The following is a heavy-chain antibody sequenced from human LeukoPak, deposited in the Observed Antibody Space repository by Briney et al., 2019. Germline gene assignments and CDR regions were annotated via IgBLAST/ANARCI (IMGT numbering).Heavy chain of an antibody. CDR2: IYYSGST. V-gene: IGHV4-61*01. CDR1: GGSISSSSYY. J-gene: IGHJ3*02. Sequence: SETLSLTCTVSGGSISSSSYYWSWFRQPPGKGLEWIGYIYYSGSTNYNPSLKSRVTISVDTSKNQFSLKLSSVTAADTAVYYCARVRGAFDIWGQGTMVTVSS. CDR3: ARVRGAFDI.